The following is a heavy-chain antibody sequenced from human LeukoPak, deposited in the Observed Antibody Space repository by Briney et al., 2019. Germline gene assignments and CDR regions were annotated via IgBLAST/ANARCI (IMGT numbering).Heavy chain of an antibody. CDR3: ARWYYDSSGHRRDAFDI. Sequence: SETLSLTCAVYGGSFSAYYWTWIRQPPGKGLEWIGEISPGGSTNYNPSLKSRVTISVDSSQIQFSLKLRSVTAADTAVYYCARWYYDSSGHRRDAFDIWGQGTMVTVSS. CDR2: ISPGGST. D-gene: IGHD3-22*01. CDR1: GGSFSAYY. J-gene: IGHJ3*02. V-gene: IGHV4-34*01.